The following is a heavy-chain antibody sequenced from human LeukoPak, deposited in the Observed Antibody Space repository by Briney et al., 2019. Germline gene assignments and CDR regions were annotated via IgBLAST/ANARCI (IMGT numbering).Heavy chain of an antibody. CDR2: ISSSSSTI. D-gene: IGHD2-2*01. Sequence: GGSLRLSCAASGFTFSSYSMNWVRQAPGKGLEWVSYISSSSSTIYYADSVKGRFTISRDNAKNSLYLQMNSLRAEDTAVYYCARDYFISSPVVPAAIRGIYYYYMDVWGKGTTVTVSS. V-gene: IGHV3-48*01. J-gene: IGHJ6*03. CDR3: ARDYFISSPVVPAAIRGIYYYYMDV. CDR1: GFTFSSYS.